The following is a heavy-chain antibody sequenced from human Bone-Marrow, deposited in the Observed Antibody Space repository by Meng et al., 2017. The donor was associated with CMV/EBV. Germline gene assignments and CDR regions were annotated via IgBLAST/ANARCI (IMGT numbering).Heavy chain of an antibody. D-gene: IGHD5-18*01. V-gene: IGHV4-34*01. CDR2: INHSGST. CDR1: GGSFSGYY. J-gene: IGHJ5*02. CDR3: ARRRIQLWLTSWWFDP. Sequence: SETLSLTCAVYGGSFSGYYWSWIGQPPGKGLEWIGEINHSGSTNYNPSLKSRVTISVDTSKNQFSLKLTSVTAADTAVFYCARRRIQLWLTSWWFDPWGQGTLVTVSS.